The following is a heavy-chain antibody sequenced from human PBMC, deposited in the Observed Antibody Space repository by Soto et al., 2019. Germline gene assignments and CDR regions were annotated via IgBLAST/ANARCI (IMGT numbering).Heavy chain of an antibody. CDR1: GGSISSGGYY. CDR2: IYYSGST. D-gene: IGHD3-10*01. V-gene: IGHV4-31*03. CDR3: SVMVRGVIAFDY. J-gene: IGHJ4*02. Sequence: SETLSLTCTVSGGSISSGGYYWSWIRQHPGKGLEWIGYIYYSGSTYYNPSLKSRVTISVDTSKYQFSLKLSSVTAADTAVYYCSVMVRGVIAFDYWGQGTPVTVSS.